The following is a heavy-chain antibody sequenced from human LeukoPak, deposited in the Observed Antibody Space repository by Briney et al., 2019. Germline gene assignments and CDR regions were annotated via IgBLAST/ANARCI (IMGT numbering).Heavy chain of an antibody. V-gene: IGHV3-74*01. Sequence: GGSLRLSCAASRFTFSTYWMHWVRHAPGKGLVWVSRINSDGSSTSYTDSVKGRFTISRDNSKNTLYLQMNSLRAEDTAVYYCAKDLSVFQWDPLPRDYWGQGTLVTVSS. CDR1: RFTFSTYW. CDR2: INSDGSST. J-gene: IGHJ4*02. CDR3: AKDLSVFQWDPLPRDY. D-gene: IGHD1-26*01.